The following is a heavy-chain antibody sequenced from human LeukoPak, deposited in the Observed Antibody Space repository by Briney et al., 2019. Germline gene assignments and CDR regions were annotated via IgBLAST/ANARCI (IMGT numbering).Heavy chain of an antibody. J-gene: IGHJ4*02. D-gene: IGHD3-22*01. V-gene: IGHV1-2*02. CDR3: ARESDVGTIVVAYYFDY. Sequence: ASVKVSCKASGYTFTGYYMHWVRQAPGQGLEWMGWINPNSGGTNYAQKFQGRVTMTRDTSISTAYMELSRLRSDDTAVYYCARESDVGTIVVAYYFDYWGQGTLVTVSS. CDR2: INPNSGGT. CDR1: GYTFTGYY.